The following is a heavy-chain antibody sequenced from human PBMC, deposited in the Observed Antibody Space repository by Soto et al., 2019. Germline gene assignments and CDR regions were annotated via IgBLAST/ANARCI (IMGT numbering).Heavy chain of an antibody. CDR3: ARDPRLSIAVAGIPFDY. CDR2: ISYSGST. J-gene: IGHJ4*02. Sequence: SETLSLTRTVSGGSISSSSSSWGWIRQPPGKGLEWLGIISYSGSTYYSPSLKSRVTISVDASKNLFSLKLSSVTAADTAVYYCARDPRLSIAVAGIPFDYWGQGTLVTVSS. D-gene: IGHD6-19*01. CDR1: GGSISSSSSS. V-gene: IGHV4-39*02.